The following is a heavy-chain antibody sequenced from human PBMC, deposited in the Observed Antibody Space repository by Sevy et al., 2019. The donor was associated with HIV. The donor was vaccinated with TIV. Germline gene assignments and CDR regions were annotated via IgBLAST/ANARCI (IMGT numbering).Heavy chain of an antibody. CDR1: GGSISSGDYY. Sequence: SETLSLTCTVSGGSISSGDYYWTWIRQSPGKGLEWIGYIYYSGTTYYNPSLKSQVTISVDTSKNQFTLRLSSVTAADTAVYYGARYCISTSPHNWFDPWGQGTLVTVSS. D-gene: IGHD2-2*01. CDR2: IYYSGTT. J-gene: IGHJ5*02. V-gene: IGHV4-30-4*01. CDR3: ARYCISTSPHNWFDP.